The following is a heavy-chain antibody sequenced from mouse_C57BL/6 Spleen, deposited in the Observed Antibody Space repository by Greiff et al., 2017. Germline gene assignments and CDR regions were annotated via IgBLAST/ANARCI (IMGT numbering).Heavy chain of an antibody. V-gene: IGHV1-69*01. J-gene: IGHJ2*01. CDR1: GYTFTSYW. CDR2: IDPSDSYP. CDR3: ALPLYYGSGY. D-gene: IGHD1-1*01. Sequence: QVQLQQPGAELVMPGASVKLSCKASGYTFTSYWMHWVKQRPGQGLEWIGEIDPSDSYPNYNQQFKGKSTLTVDKSSSTAYMQLSSLTSEDSAVYYCALPLYYGSGYWGQGTTLTVSS.